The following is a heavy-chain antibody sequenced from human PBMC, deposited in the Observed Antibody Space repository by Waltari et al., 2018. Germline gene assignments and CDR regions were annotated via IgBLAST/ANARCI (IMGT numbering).Heavy chain of an antibody. CDR3: ARGGRIAAAGTGWFDP. CDR1: GGSISSYY. V-gene: IGHV4-4*07. CDR2: IYTSGST. J-gene: IGHJ5*02. D-gene: IGHD6-13*01. Sequence: QVQLQESGPGLVKPSETLSLTCTVSGGSISSYYWSWIRQPAGKGLEWVGRIYTSGSTNYNPSLKSRVTMSVDTSKNQFSLKLSSVTAADTAVYYCARGGRIAAAGTGWFDPWGQGTLVTVSS.